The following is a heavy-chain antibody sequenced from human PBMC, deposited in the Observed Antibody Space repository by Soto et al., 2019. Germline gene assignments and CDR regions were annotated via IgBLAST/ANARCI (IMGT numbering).Heavy chain of an antibody. Sequence: EVPLVESGGALIQPGGSLRLSCAVSGFSFSATFMNWVRQAPGKGLEWVGRINGKTDGETTDFAAPVKGRFTISRDYSKNTLYLEMNSLKTEDTAVYYCATEYFYRLNYWGQGTLVTVPS. CDR3: ATEYFYRLNY. D-gene: IGHD3-16*02. CDR1: GFSFSATF. J-gene: IGHJ4*02. V-gene: IGHV3-15*07. CDR2: INGKTDGETT.